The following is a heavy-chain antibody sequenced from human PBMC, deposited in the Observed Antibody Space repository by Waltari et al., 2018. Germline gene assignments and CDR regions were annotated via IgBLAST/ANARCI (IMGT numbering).Heavy chain of an antibody. CDR3: AKDIADWGRMWYFDL. D-gene: IGHD6-13*01. J-gene: IGHJ2*01. CDR1: GFTFSSYA. V-gene: IGHV3-23*04. Sequence: EVQLVESGGGLVQPGGSLRLSCAASGFTFSSYALSWVRQAPGKGLEWVLAISGRGEYTYYADSVKGRFTMSRDNSKNALYLQMKSLRVEDTAVYYCAKDIADWGRMWYFDLWGRGTLVTVSS. CDR2: ISGRGEYT.